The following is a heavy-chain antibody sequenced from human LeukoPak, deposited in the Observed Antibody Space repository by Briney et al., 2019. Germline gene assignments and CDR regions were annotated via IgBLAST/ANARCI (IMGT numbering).Heavy chain of an antibody. J-gene: IGHJ3*02. D-gene: IGHD3-10*01. V-gene: IGHV4-34*01. CDR3: ASGDGDKDDAFDI. CDR2: INHSGTT. CDR1: GGSFSGYY. Sequence: NPSETLSLTCAVYGGSFSGYYWSWIRQPPGRGLEWIGEINHSGTTNYNPSLKSRVTMSVDTSKNQFSLKLSSVTAADTAVYYCASGDGDKDDAFDIWGQGTMVTVSS.